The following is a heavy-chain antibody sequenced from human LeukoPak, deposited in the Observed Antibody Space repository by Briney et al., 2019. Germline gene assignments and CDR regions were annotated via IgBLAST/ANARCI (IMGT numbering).Heavy chain of an antibody. D-gene: IGHD3-10*01. CDR2: IYYSGST. CDR1: GGSLSSGSYY. CDR3: AGNLRGGIDY. J-gene: IGHJ4*02. V-gene: IGHV4-61*01. Sequence: SETLSLTCTVSGGSLSSGSYYWGWVRQPPGRGREWVGYIYYSGSTNYNPSLKSRVTISVDTSKNQFSLKLSSVTAADTAVYYCAGNLRGGIDYWGQGTLVTVSS.